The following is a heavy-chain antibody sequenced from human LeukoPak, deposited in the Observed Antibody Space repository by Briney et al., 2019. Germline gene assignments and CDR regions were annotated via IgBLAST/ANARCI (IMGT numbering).Heavy chain of an antibody. CDR3: AMHCSTHGRGSDY. D-gene: IGHD2-21*01. CDR2: IYYSEST. J-gene: IGHJ4*02. Sequence: SETLSLTCTVYGGSISSYYWSWIRQPPGKGLEWIAYIYYSESTSYNPSLKSRVTISIDTSTNQLSLKLSSVTAADTAVYYCAMHCSTHGRGSDYWGQGTLVTVSP. CDR1: GGSISSYY. V-gene: IGHV4-59*12.